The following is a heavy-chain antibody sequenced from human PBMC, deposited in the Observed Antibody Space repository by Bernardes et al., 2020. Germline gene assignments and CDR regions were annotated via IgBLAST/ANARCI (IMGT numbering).Heavy chain of an antibody. J-gene: IGHJ4*02. CDR2: ISAYNGNT. D-gene: IGHD2-2*01. CDR1: GYTFTSYG. Sequence: AAGKVYCKASGYTFTSYGISWVRQAPGQGLEWMGWISAYNGNTNYAQKLQGRVTMTTDTSTSTAYMELRSLRSDDTAVYYCARDLVRYCSSTSCQLSDFDYWGQGTLVTVSS. V-gene: IGHV1-18*01. CDR3: ARDLVRYCSSTSCQLSDFDY.